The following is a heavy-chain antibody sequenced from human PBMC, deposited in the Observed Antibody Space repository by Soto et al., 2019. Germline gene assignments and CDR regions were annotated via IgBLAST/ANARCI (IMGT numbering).Heavy chain of an antibody. CDR2: IYYSGST. CDR1: GGSISSGGYY. J-gene: IGHJ6*02. V-gene: IGHV4-31*03. Sequence: QVQLQESGPGLVKPSQTLSLTCTVSGGSISSGGYYWSWIRQHPGKGLGWIGYIYYSGSTYYNPSLKSRVTISVDTSKNQFSLKLSSVTAADTAVYYCAREDPLHYYGMDVWGQGTTVTVSS. CDR3: AREDPLHYYGMDV.